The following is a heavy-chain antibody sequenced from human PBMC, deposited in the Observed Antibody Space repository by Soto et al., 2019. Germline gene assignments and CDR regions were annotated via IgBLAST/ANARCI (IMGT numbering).Heavy chain of an antibody. CDR1: GFTFGRHG. J-gene: IGHJ4*02. V-gene: IGHV3-33*01. Sequence: QVQLVESGGGVVQPGGSLRLSCAASGFTFGRHGMHWVRQAPGKGLEWVAVIGSDGRRDSYADSVKGRFTISRDNGQNTLYLQMNSLRAEDTAVYYCARDDDYGDNGLDYRGQGTLVTVSS. CDR2: IGSDGRRD. D-gene: IGHD4-17*01. CDR3: ARDDDYGDNGLDY.